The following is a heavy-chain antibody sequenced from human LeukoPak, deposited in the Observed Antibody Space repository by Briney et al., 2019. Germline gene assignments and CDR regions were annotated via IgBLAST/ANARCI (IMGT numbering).Heavy chain of an antibody. CDR2: IYYSGST. J-gene: IGHJ4*02. CDR3: ARGGLWFEEGDFDY. Sequence: PSETLSLTCTVSGGSISSYYWSWIRQPPGKGLEWIGYIYYSGSTNYNPSLKSRVTISVDTSKNQFSLKLSSVTAADTAVYYCARGGLWFEEGDFDYWGQGTLVTVSS. CDR1: GGSISSYY. D-gene: IGHD3-10*01. V-gene: IGHV4-59*01.